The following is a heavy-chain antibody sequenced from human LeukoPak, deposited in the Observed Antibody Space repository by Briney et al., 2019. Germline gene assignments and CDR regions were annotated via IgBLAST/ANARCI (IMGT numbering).Heavy chain of an antibody. CDR3: ARDRGTWNDDGFDY. CDR2: IYISGST. V-gene: IGHV4-4*07. CDR1: GDSISSYY. D-gene: IGHD1-1*01. J-gene: IGHJ4*02. Sequence: SETLSLTCTVSGDSISSYYWSWIRQPAGKGLEWIGRIYISGSTNYNPSLKSRVTMSVDTSKNQFSLKLSSVTAADTAVYYCARDRGTWNDDGFDYWGQGTLVTVSS.